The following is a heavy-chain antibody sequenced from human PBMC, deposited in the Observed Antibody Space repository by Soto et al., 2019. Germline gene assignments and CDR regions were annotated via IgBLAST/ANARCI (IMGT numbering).Heavy chain of an antibody. CDR2: INHSGST. V-gene: IGHV4-34*01. Sequence: QVQLQQWGAGLLKPSETLSLTCAVYGGSFSGYYWTWIRQPPGTGLEWIGEINHSGSTNYNPSLKSRVTISVDTSKNQXXLKLTSVTAADTAVYYCARDKITGLFDYWGQGTLVTVSS. CDR3: ARDKITGLFDY. J-gene: IGHJ4*02. CDR1: GGSFSGYY. D-gene: IGHD2-8*02.